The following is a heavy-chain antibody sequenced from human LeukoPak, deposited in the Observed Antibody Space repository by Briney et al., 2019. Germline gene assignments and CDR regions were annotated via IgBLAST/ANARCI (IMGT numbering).Heavy chain of an antibody. V-gene: IGHV4-34*01. CDR2: INHSGST. CDR3: ARGGIAVAGFDY. CDR1: GGSFSGYY. Sequence: ETSETLSLTCAVYGGSFSGYYWSWIRQPPGKGLEWIGEINHSGSTNYNPSLKSRVTISVDTSKNQFSLKLSSVTAADTAVYYCARGGIAVAGFDYWGQGTLVTVSS. J-gene: IGHJ4*02. D-gene: IGHD6-19*01.